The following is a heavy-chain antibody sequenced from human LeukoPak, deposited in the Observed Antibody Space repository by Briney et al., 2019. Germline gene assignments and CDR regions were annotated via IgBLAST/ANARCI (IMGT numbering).Heavy chain of an antibody. D-gene: IGHD1-26*01. J-gene: IGHJ4*02. V-gene: IGHV4-39*01. Sequence: PSETLSLTCTVSGGSISSSTYYWGWIRQPPGKELDWIGSIYYSGNTSYNPSLKSRVTISVDTSKNQYSLKLDSVTAADTAVYYCARNASDSGTSYFDYWGQGTLVTVSS. CDR2: IYYSGNT. CDR1: GGSISSSTYY. CDR3: ARNASDSGTSYFDY.